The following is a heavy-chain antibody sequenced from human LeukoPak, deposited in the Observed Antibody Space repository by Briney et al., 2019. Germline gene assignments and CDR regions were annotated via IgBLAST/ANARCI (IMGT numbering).Heavy chain of an antibody. CDR1: GFTFDDYA. Sequence: PGGSLRLSCAASGFTFDDYAMHWVRQAPGKGLEWVSGISWNSGSIGYADSVKGRFTISRDNAKNSLYLQMNSLRAEDTALYYCAKDSAFDFGVPNYGMDVWGQGTTVTVSS. CDR2: ISWNSGSI. V-gene: IGHV3-9*01. J-gene: IGHJ6*02. D-gene: IGHD3-3*01. CDR3: AKDSAFDFGVPNYGMDV.